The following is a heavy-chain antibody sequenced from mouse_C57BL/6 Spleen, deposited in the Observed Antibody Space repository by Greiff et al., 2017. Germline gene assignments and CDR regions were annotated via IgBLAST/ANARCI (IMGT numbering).Heavy chain of an antibody. D-gene: IGHD2-5*01. CDR1: GYTFTSYG. CDR2: IYPRSGNP. J-gene: IGHJ2*01. Sequence: QVQLQQSGAELARPGASVKLSCKASGYTFTSYGLSWVKQRTGQGLEWIGEIYPRSGNPYYNEKFKGKATLTADKSSITAYMELRSLTSEDSAVYFCVRPGSNYDYWGQGTTLTVSS. CDR3: VRPGSNYDY. V-gene: IGHV1-81*01.